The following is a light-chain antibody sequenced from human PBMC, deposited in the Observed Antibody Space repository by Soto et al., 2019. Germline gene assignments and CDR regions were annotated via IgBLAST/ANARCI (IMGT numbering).Light chain of an antibody. CDR3: SLYTSENAYV. J-gene: IGLJ1*01. CDR1: SSDVGGYKY. V-gene: IGLV2-8*01. CDR2: EVS. Sequence: QSALTQPPSASGSPGQSVTISCTGTSSDVGGYKYVSWYQHHPGKAPKVVIYEVSKRPSGVPDRFSGSKSGNTASLTISGLQAADEADYYCSLYTSENAYVFGTGTKV.